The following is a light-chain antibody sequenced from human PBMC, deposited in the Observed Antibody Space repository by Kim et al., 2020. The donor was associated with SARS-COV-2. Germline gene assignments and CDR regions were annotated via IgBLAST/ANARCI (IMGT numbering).Light chain of an antibody. CDR2: KDN. V-gene: IGLV3-1*01. J-gene: IGLJ3*02. CDR1: KLGDKY. CDR3: QTRDSSTPWV. Sequence: SYELTQPPSVSVSPGQTATITCSGDKLGDKYVSWYQQKPGQSPILVMCKDNRRPSGIPERFSGSKSENTATLTISGTQAMDEADYYCQTRDSSTPWVFGGGTQLTVL.